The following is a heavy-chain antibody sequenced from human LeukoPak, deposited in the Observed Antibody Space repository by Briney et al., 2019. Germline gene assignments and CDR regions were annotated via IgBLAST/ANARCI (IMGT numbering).Heavy chain of an antibody. V-gene: IGHV3-21*01. CDR3: ARAGCSSTSCKNWFDP. J-gene: IGHJ5*02. CDR2: ISSSGSYI. D-gene: IGHD2-2*01. CDR1: GFTFSSYS. Sequence: AGGSLRLSCAASGFTFSSYSMNWVRQAPGKGLEWVSSISSSGSYIYYADSVKGRFTISRDNAKNSLYLQMNSLRAEDTAVYYCARAGCSSTSCKNWFDPWGQGTLVTVSS.